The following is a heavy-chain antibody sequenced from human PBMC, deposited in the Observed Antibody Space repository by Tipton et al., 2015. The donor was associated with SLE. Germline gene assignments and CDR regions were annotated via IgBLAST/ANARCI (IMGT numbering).Heavy chain of an antibody. Sequence: LRLSCTVSGGSISSGDYYWTWIRQHPGKGLEWIGDIYYSGSTYYNPSLKSRVTIPVDTSKNQFSLKLSSVTAADTAVYYCARLYYDILTGNHYYFDYWGQGTLVTVSS. V-gene: IGHV4-31*03. CDR1: GGSISSGDYY. CDR3: ARLYYDILTGNHYYFDY. J-gene: IGHJ4*02. CDR2: IYYSGST. D-gene: IGHD3-9*01.